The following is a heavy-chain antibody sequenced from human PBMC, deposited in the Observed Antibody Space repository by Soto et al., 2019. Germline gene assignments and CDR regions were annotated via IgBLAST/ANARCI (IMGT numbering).Heavy chain of an antibody. J-gene: IGHJ4*02. CDR3: ARTPLEMATSPGVNYFDY. CDR1: GGSISSSNW. Sequence: QVQLQESGPGLVKPSGTLSLTCAVSGGSISSSNWWSWVRQPPGKGLEWIGEIYHSGSTNYNPSLKSRVTISVDKSKNQFSLKLSSVTAADTAVYYCARTPLEMATSPGVNYFDYWGQGTLVTVSS. D-gene: IGHD5-12*01. V-gene: IGHV4-4*02. CDR2: IYHSGST.